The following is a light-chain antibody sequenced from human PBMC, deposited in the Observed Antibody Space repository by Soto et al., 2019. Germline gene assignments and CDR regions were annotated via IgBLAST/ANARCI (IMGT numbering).Light chain of an antibody. CDR2: DNT. V-gene: IGLV1-51*01. J-gene: IGLJ2*01. CDR3: GTWDSSLSVVV. CDR1: STNIGSNS. Sequence: QSALTQPPSVSAAPGQEVTISCSGSSTNIGSNSVSWYQHLPGTAPKLVVYDNTKLPSGIPGRFSGAKSDTSATLGITGLRTGDEADYYCGTWDSSLSVVVFGGGTKVTVL.